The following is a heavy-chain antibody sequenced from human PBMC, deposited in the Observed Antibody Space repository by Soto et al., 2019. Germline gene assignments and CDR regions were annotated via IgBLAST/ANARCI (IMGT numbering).Heavy chain of an antibody. Sequence: QVQLQESGPGLVEPSGTLSLTCAVSGASISSSNWWSWVLQSPGKGLEWIGEIFHRGDNSYNPSPKSRVLISVDQSKNRCCLRPNSVAGSDTAVYFCARDYLAVRPGPYYAVDVWGQCTAVIGSS. CDR1: GASISSSNW. D-gene: IGHD3-10*01. J-gene: IGHJ6*01. CDR3: ARDYLAVRPGPYYAVDV. CDR2: IFHRGDN. V-gene: IGHV4-4*02.